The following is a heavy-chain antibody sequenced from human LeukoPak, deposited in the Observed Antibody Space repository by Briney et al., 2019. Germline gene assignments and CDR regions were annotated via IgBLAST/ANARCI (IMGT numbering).Heavy chain of an antibody. D-gene: IGHD6-13*01. Sequence: ASVKVSCKVSGYTLTELSMHWVRQAPGKGLEWMGGFDPEDGETIYAQKFQGRVTMTEDTSTDTAYMELSSLRSEDTAVYYCATGFGSSWSDAFDIWGQGTMVIVSS. CDR3: ATGFGSSWSDAFDI. V-gene: IGHV1-24*01. CDR1: GYTLTELS. CDR2: FDPEDGET. J-gene: IGHJ3*02.